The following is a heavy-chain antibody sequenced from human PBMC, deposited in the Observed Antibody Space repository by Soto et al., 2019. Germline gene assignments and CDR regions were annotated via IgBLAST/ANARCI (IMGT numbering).Heavy chain of an antibody. D-gene: IGHD2-15*01. CDR1: GFTVSSNY. CDR2: IFPDGST. V-gene: IGHV3-66*01. Sequence: GGSLRLSCPVSGFTVSSNYMNWVRQAPGKGLEWVSVIFPDGSTYYTDSVRDRFTISRDNSKNTVYLQMNSLRAEDTAVYFCARRALPHAFVDYWGQGTLVTVSS. J-gene: IGHJ4*02. CDR3: ARRALPHAFVDY.